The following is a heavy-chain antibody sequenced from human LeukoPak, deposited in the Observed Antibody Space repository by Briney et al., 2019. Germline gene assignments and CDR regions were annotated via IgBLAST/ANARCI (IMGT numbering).Heavy chain of an antibody. Sequence: GASVKVSCKASGYTFTGYYMHWVRQAPGQGLEWMGWINPNSSGTNYAQKFQGRVTMTRDTSISTAYMELSRLRSEDTAIYYCARDNSVGDNAWWFDPWGQGTLVTVSS. V-gene: IGHV1-2*02. D-gene: IGHD1-26*01. CDR3: ARDNSVGDNAWWFDP. CDR1: GYTFTGYY. J-gene: IGHJ5*02. CDR2: INPNSSGT.